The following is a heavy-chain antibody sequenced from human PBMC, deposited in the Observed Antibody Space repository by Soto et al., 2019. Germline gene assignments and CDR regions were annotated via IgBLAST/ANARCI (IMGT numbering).Heavy chain of an antibody. V-gene: IGHV4-30-2*01. CDR2: IYHSGST. D-gene: IGHD2-8*02. Sequence: SXTLSLTCAVSGGTISSGGYSWSWIRQPPGKGLEWIGYIYHSGSTNYNPSLKSRVTISVDTSKNQFSLKLTSVTAADTAVYYCARDKITGLFDYWGQGTLVTVSS. CDR1: GGTISSGGYS. CDR3: ARDKITGLFDY. J-gene: IGHJ4*02.